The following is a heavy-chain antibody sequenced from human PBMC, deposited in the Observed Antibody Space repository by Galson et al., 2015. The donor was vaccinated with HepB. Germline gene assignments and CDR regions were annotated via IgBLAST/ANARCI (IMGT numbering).Heavy chain of an antibody. J-gene: IGHJ4*02. Sequence: SVKVSCKASGYSFTTYFVHWVRQAPGQGPEWVGDINPSDGRTWYTQKLQGRVTMTRDTSTNTVYLDLTSLTSADTAMYYCARASPHGGDWYQLDYWGQGTLVTVSS. CDR2: INPSDGRT. V-gene: IGHV1-46*01. D-gene: IGHD3-9*01. CDR3: ARASPHGGDWYQLDY. CDR1: GYSFTTYF.